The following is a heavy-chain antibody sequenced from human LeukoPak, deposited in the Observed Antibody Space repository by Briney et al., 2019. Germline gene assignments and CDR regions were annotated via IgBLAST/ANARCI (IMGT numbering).Heavy chain of an antibody. Sequence: PSQTLSLTCIVSGGSIRSGGYYWSWIGQHPGKGLEWIGYIFYSGSTYYNPSLKSRVTISVDTSKNQFSLKLSSVTAADTAMYYCATDSSGRKIFDYWGQGTLVTVSS. CDR2: IFYSGST. CDR1: GGSIRSGGYY. V-gene: IGHV4-31*03. J-gene: IGHJ4*02. CDR3: ATDSSGRKIFDY. D-gene: IGHD3-22*01.